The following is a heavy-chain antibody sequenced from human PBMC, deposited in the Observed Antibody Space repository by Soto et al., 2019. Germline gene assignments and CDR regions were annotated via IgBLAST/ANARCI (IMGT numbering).Heavy chain of an antibody. V-gene: IGHV4-34*01. Sequence: QVQLQQWGAGLLKPSETLSLTCAVYGGSFSGYYWSWIRQPPGKGLEWIGEINHSGSTNYNPSLKSGXXIXVXXSKNQFSLKLSSVTAADTAVYYCARGRLAKDAFDIWGQGTMVTVSS. J-gene: IGHJ3*02. CDR2: INHSGST. D-gene: IGHD3-9*01. CDR3: ARGRLAKDAFDI. CDR1: GGSFSGYY.